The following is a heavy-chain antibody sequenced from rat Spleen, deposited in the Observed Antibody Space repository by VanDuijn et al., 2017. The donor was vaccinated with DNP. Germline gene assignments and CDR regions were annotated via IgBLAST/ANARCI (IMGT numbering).Heavy chain of an antibody. D-gene: IGHD5-1*01. CDR3: AIQLGVFDY. V-gene: IGHV3-3*01. Sequence: SVPVDSPSCGFRWTWIRKSPGNKLEWMGYINSEGSTDYNPSLKSRVSITRDTSKNQFFLQINSVTTEDTATYYCAIQLGVFDYWGQGVMVSVSS. CDR1: VDSPSCGFR. CDR2: INSEGST. J-gene: IGHJ2*01.